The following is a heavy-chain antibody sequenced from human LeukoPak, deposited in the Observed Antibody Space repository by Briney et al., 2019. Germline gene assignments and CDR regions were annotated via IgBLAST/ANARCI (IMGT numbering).Heavy chain of an antibody. Sequence: RASETLSLTCTVSGGSISSGGYYWSWIRQHPGKGLEWIGYIYYSGSTYYNPSLKSRVTISVDTSKNQFSLKLSSVTAADTAVYYCAIMVRGSFDYWGQGTLVTVSS. CDR3: AIMVRGSFDY. D-gene: IGHD3-10*01. CDR2: IYYSGST. CDR1: GGSISSGGYY. J-gene: IGHJ4*02. V-gene: IGHV4-31*03.